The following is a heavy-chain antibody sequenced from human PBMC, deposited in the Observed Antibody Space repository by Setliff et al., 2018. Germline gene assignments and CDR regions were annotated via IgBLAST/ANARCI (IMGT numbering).Heavy chain of an antibody. J-gene: IGHJ4*02. CDR1: GFTFTNYW. V-gene: IGHV3-7*01. CDR2: IKQDESEK. CDR3: ARTCSGSGCYAGLES. Sequence: GGSLRLSCAASGFTFTNYWINWVRQAPGKGLEWVANIKQDESEKHYVGSVKGRFTISRDNARNSVYLQMNSLRAEDAAVYYCARTCSGSGCYAGLESWGQGTPVTV. D-gene: IGHD2-15*01.